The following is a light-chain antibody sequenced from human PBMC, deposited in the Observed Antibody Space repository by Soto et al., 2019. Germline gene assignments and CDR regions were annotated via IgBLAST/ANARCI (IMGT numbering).Light chain of an antibody. J-gene: IGKJ4*01. CDR3: QQLHSYHLT. V-gene: IGKV1-9*01. CDR2: AAS. Sequence: DIQLAQSPSFLSASVGHRVTITCRASQDCSRSLGWYRQKPREVPDLLISAASILQSGVPSRYGGSGSGTAFTLTISRLKPYDFATYCCQQLHSYHLTFGGGPQVEIK. CDR1: QDCSRS.